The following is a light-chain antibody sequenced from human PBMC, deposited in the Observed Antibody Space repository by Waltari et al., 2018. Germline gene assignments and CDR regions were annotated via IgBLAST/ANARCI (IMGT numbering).Light chain of an antibody. CDR3: QQLNSYPVT. CDR1: QGISSY. Sequence: DIQLTQSPSFLSASVGDRVTITCRASQGISSYLAWYQQKPGKAPKLLIKAASTLQRGVPSRFSGSGSGTEFTLTINSLQPEDFATYYCQQLNSYPVTFGQGTRLEIK. V-gene: IGKV1-9*01. J-gene: IGKJ5*01. CDR2: AAS.